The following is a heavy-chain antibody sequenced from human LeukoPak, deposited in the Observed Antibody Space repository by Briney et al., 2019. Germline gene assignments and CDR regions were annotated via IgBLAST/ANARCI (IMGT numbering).Heavy chain of an antibody. V-gene: IGHV5-51*01. CDR1: GYSFTSYW. J-gene: IGHJ6*02. D-gene: IGHD2-15*01. Sequence: GESLKISCKGSGYSFTSYWIVWVRQMPGKGLEWMGIIYPGDSDTRYSPSFQGQVTISADKSISTAYLQWSSLRASDTAMYFCARGLQNYFYGMDLWGQGTTVTVSS. CDR2: IYPGDSDT. CDR3: ARGLQNYFYGMDL.